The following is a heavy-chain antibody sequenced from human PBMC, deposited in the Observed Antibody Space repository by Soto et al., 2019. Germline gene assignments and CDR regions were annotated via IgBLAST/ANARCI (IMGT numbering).Heavy chain of an antibody. Sequence: EVQLLESGGGLVQPGGSLTLSCAASGFTFKNYAMSWVRQPPGMGLEWVSVISTDAVTTYYADSVKGRFTISRDNTKNTLYLQVSSLRAEDTAIYYCAKAHHYSGTSFRASDVWGQGTTVTVSS. CDR2: ISTDAVTT. CDR3: AKAHHYSGTSFRASDV. D-gene: IGHD1-26*01. J-gene: IGHJ3*01. CDR1: GFTFKNYA. V-gene: IGHV3-23*01.